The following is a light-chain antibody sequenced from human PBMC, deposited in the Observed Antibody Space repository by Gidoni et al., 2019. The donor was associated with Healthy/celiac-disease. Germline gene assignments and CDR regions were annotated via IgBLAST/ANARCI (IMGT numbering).Light chain of an antibody. Sequence: ELVLTPSPGTLSLPPGERATLSCRASQSVSSSYLAWYQQKPGQAPRLLIYGASSRATGIPDRFSGSGSGTDFTLTISRLEPEDFAVYYCQQYGSSPFTFGPGTKVDIK. V-gene: IGKV3-20*01. CDR1: QSVSSSY. CDR2: GAS. J-gene: IGKJ3*01. CDR3: QQYGSSPFT.